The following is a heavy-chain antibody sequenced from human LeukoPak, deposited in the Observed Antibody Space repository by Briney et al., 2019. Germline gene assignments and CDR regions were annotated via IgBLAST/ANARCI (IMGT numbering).Heavy chain of an antibody. CDR1: GGFVTYFH. CDR3: VRDRHSRIWRSSTWERSDWQYYYYAHV. J-gene: IGHJ6*03. Sequence: SETLSLTCTVSGGFVTYFHWSWIRQSAGKGLEWIGRLQMNGRTNYNPSLTRRVAISVDTSKNQLSLELTSVTAADTAVYYCVRDRHSRIWRSSTWERSDWQYYYYAHVWGEGTTVTVSS. D-gene: IGHD2-2*01. CDR2: LQMNGRT. V-gene: IGHV4-4*07.